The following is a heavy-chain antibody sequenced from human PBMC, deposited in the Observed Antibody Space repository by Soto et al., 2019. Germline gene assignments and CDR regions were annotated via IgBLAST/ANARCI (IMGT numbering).Heavy chain of an antibody. V-gene: IGHV3-74*01. J-gene: IGHJ5*02. CDR1: GITINDYW. CDR2: IKNDGSVT. CDR3: VRSDWFDP. Sequence: EVQLVESGGGLVQPGGSLRLSCVASGITINDYWMSWVRQVPGKGLVWVSRIKNDGSVTSYADSVKGRFTISRDNAKNTLYLQMNSLRADDTAVYYCVRSDWFDPWGQGTLVTVSS.